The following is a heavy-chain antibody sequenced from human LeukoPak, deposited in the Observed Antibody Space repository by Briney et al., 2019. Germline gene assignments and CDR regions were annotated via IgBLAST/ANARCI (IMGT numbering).Heavy chain of an antibody. CDR1: GFTFSSYG. CDR2: ISYDGSNK. Sequence: PGRSLRLSCAASGFTFSSYGMHWVRQAPGKGLEWGAVISYDGSNKYYADSVKGRFTISRDNSKNTLYLQMNSLRAEDTAVYYCAKDWYYYDSSGYYHYWGQGTLVTVSS. CDR3: AKDWYYYDSSGYYHY. V-gene: IGHV3-30*18. D-gene: IGHD3-22*01. J-gene: IGHJ4*02.